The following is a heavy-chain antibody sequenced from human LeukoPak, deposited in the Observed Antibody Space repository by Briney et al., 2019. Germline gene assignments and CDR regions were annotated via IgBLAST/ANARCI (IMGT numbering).Heavy chain of an antibody. CDR3: ARGYNWNNY. V-gene: IGHV3-48*03. J-gene: IGHJ4*02. CDR2: ISSSGSTI. D-gene: IGHD1/OR15-1a*01. CDR1: GFTFSSYE. Sequence: PGGSLRLSCAASGFTFSSYEMNWVRQAPGKGLEWVSYISSSGSTIYYADSVKGRFTISRDNARNSLYLQMNSLRAEDTAVYYCARGYNWNNYWGQGTLVTVSS.